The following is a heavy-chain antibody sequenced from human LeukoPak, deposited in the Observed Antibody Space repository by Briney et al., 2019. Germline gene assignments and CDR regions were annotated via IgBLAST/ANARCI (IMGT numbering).Heavy chain of an antibody. J-gene: IGHJ4*02. D-gene: IGHD3-10*01. Sequence: GGSLRLSCAASGFTFSSYEMNWVRQAPGKGLEWVSTISGSGDNTYYADSVKGRFTISRDNSKNTLYLQMNSLRAEDTAVYYCARVTYGSGTYGAFDYWGQGTLVTVSS. CDR2: ISGSGDNT. V-gene: IGHV3-23*01. CDR1: GFTFSSYE. CDR3: ARVTYGSGTYGAFDY.